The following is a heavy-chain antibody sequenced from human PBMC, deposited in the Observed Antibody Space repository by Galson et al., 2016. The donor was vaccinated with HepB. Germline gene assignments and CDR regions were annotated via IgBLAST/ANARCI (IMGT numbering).Heavy chain of an antibody. CDR3: AKGGFLFMDV. CDR2: ITASGSHT. Sequence: SLRLSCATSGSKSVDYAMTWFRQAPGKGLEWVSTITASGSHTYYADSMKDRFTISRDNSNNTIYLQMKSLRAEDTALFYCAKGGFLFMDVWGKGTTVTVSS. CDR1: GSKSVDYA. V-gene: IGHV3-23*01. J-gene: IGHJ6*03. D-gene: IGHD3-10*01.